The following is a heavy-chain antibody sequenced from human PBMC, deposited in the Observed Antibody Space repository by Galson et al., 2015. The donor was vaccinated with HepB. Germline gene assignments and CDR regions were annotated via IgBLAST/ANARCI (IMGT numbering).Heavy chain of an antibody. V-gene: IGHV5-51*01. J-gene: IGHJ6*02. Sequence: QSGAEVKKPGESPKISCKASGYTFTSYWIGWVRQMPGKGLEWMGIIYPGDSDTRYSPSFQGQVTISADKSITTAYLQWSRLKASDTAMYYCARNELKWGGFPYYGMDVWGQGTTVTVSS. CDR2: IYPGDSDT. D-gene: IGHD2-15*01. CDR3: ARNELKWGGFPYYGMDV. CDR1: GYTFTSYW.